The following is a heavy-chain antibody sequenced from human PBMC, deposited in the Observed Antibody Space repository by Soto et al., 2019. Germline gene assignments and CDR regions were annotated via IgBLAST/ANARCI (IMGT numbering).Heavy chain of an antibody. J-gene: IGHJ5*02. V-gene: IGHV3-30-3*01. Sequence: QVQLVESGGGVVQPGRSLRLSCVASGFIFSSYAMHWVRQAPGKGLEWVAVISYDGSSKYYADSVKGRFTISRDNSKNTLYLQMNSLSAEDTAVYYCTRADPTVTLSVFDPWGQGTLVTVSS. CDR3: TRADPTVTLSVFDP. CDR1: GFIFSSYA. D-gene: IGHD4-17*01. CDR2: ISYDGSSK.